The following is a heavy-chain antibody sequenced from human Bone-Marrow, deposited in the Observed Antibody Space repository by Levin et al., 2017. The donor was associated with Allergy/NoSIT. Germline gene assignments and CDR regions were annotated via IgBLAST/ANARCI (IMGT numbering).Heavy chain of an antibody. Sequence: GESLKISCAASGFTFSNYAMHWVRQAPGEGLEWVAVIWYDGTNKYYADSVKGRFTISRDNSKNTLYLQMNSLRPEDTAVYYCAKVLDYNDSSYFDYWGQGTLVTVSS. D-gene: IGHD3-10*01. V-gene: IGHV3-30*02. J-gene: IGHJ4*02. CDR1: GFTFSNYA. CDR2: IWYDGTNK. CDR3: AKVLDYNDSSYFDY.